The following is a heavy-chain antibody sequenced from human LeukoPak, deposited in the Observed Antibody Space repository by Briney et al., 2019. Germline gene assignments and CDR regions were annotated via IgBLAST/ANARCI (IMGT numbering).Heavy chain of an antibody. D-gene: IGHD6-25*01. CDR3: VRAAKCSGGGCDSKEYVYYFDY. V-gene: IGHV1-8*03. CDR1: GYTFTGYY. Sequence: GASVKVSCKASGYTFTGYYMHWVRQATGQGLEWMGWMNPISGNTGFAQKFQGRVTITRDTSISTAYMEVSSLRSDDTAVYFCVRAAKCSGGGCDSKEYVYYFDYWGQGTLVTVSS. CDR2: MNPISGNT. J-gene: IGHJ4*02.